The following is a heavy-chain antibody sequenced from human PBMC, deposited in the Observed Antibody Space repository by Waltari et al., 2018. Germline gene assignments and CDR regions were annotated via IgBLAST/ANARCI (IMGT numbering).Heavy chain of an antibody. CDR2: ISSSSSYI. V-gene: IGHV3-21*01. D-gene: IGHD2-21*02. Sequence: EVQLVESGGGLVKPGGSLRLSCAASGFTFSSYSMNWVRQAPGKGLEWASSISSSSSYIYYADSVKGRFTISRDNAKNSLYLQMNSLRAEDTAVYYCARASTVVTPRAFDIWGQGTMVTVSS. J-gene: IGHJ3*02. CDR3: ARASTVVTPRAFDI. CDR1: GFTFSSYS.